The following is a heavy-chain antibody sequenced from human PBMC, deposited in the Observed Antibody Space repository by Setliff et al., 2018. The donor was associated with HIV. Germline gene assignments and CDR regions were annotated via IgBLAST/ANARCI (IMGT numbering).Heavy chain of an antibody. CDR3: APIRDGYNYFFDH. CDR1: GFSFSSYA. Sequence: GGSLRLSCAANGFSFSSYAMSWVRQAPGKGLEWVSGIGGSGGSTYYADSVKGRFTISRDYSKNMVYLQMSSLRAEDTAIYYCAPIRDGYNYFFDHWGQGTLVTVSS. V-gene: IGHV3-23*01. CDR2: IGGSGGST. D-gene: IGHD5-12*01. J-gene: IGHJ4*02.